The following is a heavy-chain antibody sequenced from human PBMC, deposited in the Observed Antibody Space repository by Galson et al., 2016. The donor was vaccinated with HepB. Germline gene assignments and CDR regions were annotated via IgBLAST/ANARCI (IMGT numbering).Heavy chain of an antibody. Sequence: SLRLSCAVSGFRLSDSVMHWVRQASGKGLEWVGRIRSKANSDATAYAAPVKGRFTISRDDSKNTAYLQMNNLKTDDTAMYYCSTARITVAGHEDYWGQGTLVTVSS. D-gene: IGHD6-19*01. CDR2: IRSKANSDAT. CDR1: GFRLSDSV. CDR3: STARITVAGHEDY. J-gene: IGHJ4*02. V-gene: IGHV3-73*01.